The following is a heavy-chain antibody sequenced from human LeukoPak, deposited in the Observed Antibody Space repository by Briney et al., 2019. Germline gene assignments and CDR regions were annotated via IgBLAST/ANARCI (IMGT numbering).Heavy chain of an antibody. J-gene: IGHJ6*02. V-gene: IGHV4-59*12. D-gene: IGHD2-2*02. CDR3: ARGYCSSTSCYRHYYYYGMDV. Sequence: PSETLSLTCTVSGGSISSYYWSWIRQPPGKGLEWIGYIYYSGSTNYNPSLKSRVTISVDTSKNQFSLKLSSVTAADTAVYYCARGYCSSTSCYRHYYYYGMDVWGQGTTVTVSS. CDR1: GGSISSYY. CDR2: IYYSGST.